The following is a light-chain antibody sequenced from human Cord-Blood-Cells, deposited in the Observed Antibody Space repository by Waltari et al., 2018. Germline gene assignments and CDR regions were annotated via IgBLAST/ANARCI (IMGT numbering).Light chain of an antibody. V-gene: IGLV2-23*01. CDR2: EGS. J-gene: IGLJ3*02. CDR1: SSDVGSYNL. CDR3: CSYAGSSTSV. Sequence: QSALTQPASVSGSPGQSITISCTRTSSDVGSYNLVSWYQQHPGKAPKLMIYEGSKRPSGVSNRFTGSKSGNTASLTISGLQAEDEADYYCCSYAGSSTSVFGGGTKLTVL.